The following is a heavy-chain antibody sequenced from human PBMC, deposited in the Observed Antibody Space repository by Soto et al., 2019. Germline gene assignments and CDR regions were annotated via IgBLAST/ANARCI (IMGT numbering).Heavy chain of an antibody. CDR2: MNPNSGNT. CDR3: ARGLKEVAGTSDAVDI. V-gene: IGHV1-8*01. D-gene: IGHD6-19*01. CDR1: GYTLTSSD. J-gene: IGHJ3*02. Sequence: ASVEVSSKVPGYTLTSSDINWVRQATGQGLEWMGWMNPNSGNTGYAQKFQGRVTMTRNTSISTAYMELGSLRSEDTAVYYCARGLKEVAGTSDAVDIWG.